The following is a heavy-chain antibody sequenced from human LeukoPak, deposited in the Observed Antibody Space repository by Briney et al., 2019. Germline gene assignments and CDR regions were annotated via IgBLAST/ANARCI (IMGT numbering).Heavy chain of an antibody. V-gene: IGHV3-23*01. CDR1: GFTFSSYA. J-gene: IGHJ4*02. D-gene: IGHD3-10*01. CDR2: ISGSGGNT. CDR3: AKVAKYYYGSETYYFFDY. Sequence: PGGSLRLSCAASGFTFSSYAMSWVRQAPGKGLEWVSAISGSGGNTYYADSVKGRFTISRDNAKNSLYLQMNSLRVEDTAVYYCAKVAKYYYGSETYYFFDYWGQGTLVTASS.